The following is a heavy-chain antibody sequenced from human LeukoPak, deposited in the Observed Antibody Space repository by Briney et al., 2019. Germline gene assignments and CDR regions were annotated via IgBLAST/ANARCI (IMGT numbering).Heavy chain of an antibody. D-gene: IGHD3-10*01. CDR2: INPNSGGT. CDR3: ARMVRAYYYYYYMDV. Sequence: ASVKVSCKASGYTFTGYYMHWVRQAPGQGLEWMGWINPNSGGTNYAQKFQGRVTMTRDTSISTAYMELSRLRSEDTAVYYCARMVRAYYYYYYMDVWGKGTTVTISS. CDR1: GYTFTGYY. J-gene: IGHJ6*03. V-gene: IGHV1-2*02.